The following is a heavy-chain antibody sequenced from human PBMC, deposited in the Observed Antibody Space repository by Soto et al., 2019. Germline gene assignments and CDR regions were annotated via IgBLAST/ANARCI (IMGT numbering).Heavy chain of an antibody. Sequence: SETLSLTCAVYGGSFSGYYWSWIRQPPGKGLEWIGEINHSGSTNYNPSLKSRVTISVDTSKNQFSLKLSSVTAADTAVYYCARGGEDIVATIAYFDYWGQGTLVTVSS. J-gene: IGHJ4*02. CDR2: INHSGST. CDR3: ARGGEDIVATIAYFDY. V-gene: IGHV4-34*01. D-gene: IGHD5-12*01. CDR1: GGSFSGYY.